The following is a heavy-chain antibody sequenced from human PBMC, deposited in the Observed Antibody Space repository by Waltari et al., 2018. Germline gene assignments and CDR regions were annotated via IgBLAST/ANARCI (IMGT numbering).Heavy chain of an antibody. J-gene: IGHJ4*02. CDR2: ISDAGGII. Sequence: EVQLLDSGGTLVQPGGSLRLSCAASGFTFSTYVMNWVRQAPGKGLGWVSSISDAGGIINYADSVKGRFTISRDNSKNTLYLQMNSLGAEDSAVYYCARASGVDYWGQGTLVTISS. D-gene: IGHD3-16*01. CDR1: GFTFSTYV. V-gene: IGHV3-23*01. CDR3: ARASGVDY.